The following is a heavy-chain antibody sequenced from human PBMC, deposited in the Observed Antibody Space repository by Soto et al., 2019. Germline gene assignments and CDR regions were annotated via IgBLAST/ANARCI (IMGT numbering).Heavy chain of an antibody. CDR3: ARLRGGTHYSQTTRWPYCDY. CDR2: IYYSGST. V-gene: IGHV4-31*03. CDR1: GGSISSGGYY. J-gene: IGHJ4*02. Sequence: PSETLSLTCTVSGGSISSGGYYWSWIRQHPGKGLEWIGYIYYSGSTYYNPSLKSRVTISVDTSKNQFSLKLSSVTAADTAVYYCARLRGGTHYSQTTRWPYCDYWRQGTRVTVSS. D-gene: IGHD2-15*01.